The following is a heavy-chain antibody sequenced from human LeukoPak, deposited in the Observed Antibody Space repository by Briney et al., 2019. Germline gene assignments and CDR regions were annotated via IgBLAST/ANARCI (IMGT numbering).Heavy chain of an antibody. Sequence: GGSLRLSCAASGFTFSSYSMNWVRQAPGKGLEWVSSISSSSSYIYYADSVKGRFTISRDNAKHSLYLQMNSLRAEDTAVYYCARDLYFYDSSGYYWGQGTLVTVSS. V-gene: IGHV3-21*01. CDR2: ISSSSSYI. D-gene: IGHD3-22*01. CDR1: GFTFSSYS. CDR3: ARDLYFYDSSGYY. J-gene: IGHJ4*02.